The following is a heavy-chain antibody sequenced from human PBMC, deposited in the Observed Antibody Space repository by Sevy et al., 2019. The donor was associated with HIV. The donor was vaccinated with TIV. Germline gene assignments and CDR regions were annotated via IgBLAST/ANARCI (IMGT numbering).Heavy chain of an antibody. V-gene: IGHV1-24*01. Sequence: ASVKVSCKVSGYTLSQLSMHWVRLAPGKGLEWMGSFDPEDDETVYAQKFQDRVTMSEDTSTNTAYMELSSLRSEDTAMYYCATTKDYYESSGYPFDYWGQGTLVTVSS. J-gene: IGHJ4*02. CDR2: FDPEDDET. CDR1: GYTLSQLS. CDR3: ATTKDYYESSGYPFDY. D-gene: IGHD3-22*01.